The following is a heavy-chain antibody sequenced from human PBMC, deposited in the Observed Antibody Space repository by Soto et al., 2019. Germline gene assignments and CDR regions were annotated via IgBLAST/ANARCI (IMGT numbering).Heavy chain of an antibody. D-gene: IGHD3-10*01. CDR2: ISSYNGNT. CDR1: GYTFTSYG. V-gene: IGHV1-18*01. J-gene: IGHJ4*02. Sequence: QVQLVQSGAEVKKPGASVKVSCKASGYTFTSYGISWVLQAPGQGLEWMGWISSYNGNTNYAQKLQGRVTMTTDTSTSTAYMELRSLISDDTAVYYCARRWFGYLYGYIDYWGQGTLVTVSS. CDR3: ARRWFGYLYGYIDY.